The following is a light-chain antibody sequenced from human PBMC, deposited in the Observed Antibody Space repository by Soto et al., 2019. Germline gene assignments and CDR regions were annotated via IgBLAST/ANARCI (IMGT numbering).Light chain of an antibody. V-gene: IGKV3-11*01. CDR1: QSVSSY. CDR2: DAS. J-gene: IGKJ2*01. Sequence: EIVLTQSPATLSLSPGERATLSCRASQSVSSYLAWYQQKPGQAPRLLIYDASNRASGIPARFSGSGSGTDFTLTIRSLEPEDFAVYYWQQRSNWPPYTFGQGTKLEIK. CDR3: QQRSNWPPYT.